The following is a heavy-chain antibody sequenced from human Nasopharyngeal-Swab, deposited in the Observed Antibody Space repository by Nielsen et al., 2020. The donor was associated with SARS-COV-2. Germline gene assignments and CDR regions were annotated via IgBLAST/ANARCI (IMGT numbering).Heavy chain of an antibody. CDR2: ISSSSSTI. CDR1: GFTFSSYS. V-gene: IGHV3-48*02. CDR3: ARGANTATDY. J-gene: IGHJ4*02. Sequence: GESLKISCAASGFTFSSYSMNWVRQAPGKGLEWVSYISSSSSTIYYADSVKGRFTISRDNAKNSLYLQMNSLRDEDMAVYYCARGANTATDYWGQGTLVTVSS. D-gene: IGHD5-18*01.